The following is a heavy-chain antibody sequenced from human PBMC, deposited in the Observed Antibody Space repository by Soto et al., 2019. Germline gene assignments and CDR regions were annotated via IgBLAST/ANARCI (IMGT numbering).Heavy chain of an antibody. D-gene: IGHD3-22*01. V-gene: IGHV1-69*10. CDR3: ARDKGTYYYDSSGYYYYYYGMDV. J-gene: IGHJ6*02. CDR1: GGTFSSYA. Sequence: ASVKVSCKASGGTFSSYAISWVRQAPGQGLEWMGGIIPILGIANYAQKFQGRVMITEDRSTSTAYMELSSLRSEDAAVYYCARDKGTYYYDSSGYYYYYYGMDVWGQGTTVTVSS. CDR2: IIPILGIA.